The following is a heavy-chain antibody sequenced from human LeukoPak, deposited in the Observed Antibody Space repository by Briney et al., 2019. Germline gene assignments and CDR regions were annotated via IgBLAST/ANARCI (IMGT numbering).Heavy chain of an antibody. Sequence: SETLSLTCTVSGGSVSSGSYYWSWIRQPPGKGLEWVGYIYYSGSTNYNPSLKSRVTISVDTSKNQFSLKLSSVTAADTAVYYCARLGQYYYYGMDVWGQGTTVTVSS. CDR2: IYYSGST. J-gene: IGHJ6*02. CDR3: ARLGQYYYYGMDV. V-gene: IGHV4-61*01. CDR1: GGSVSSGSYY.